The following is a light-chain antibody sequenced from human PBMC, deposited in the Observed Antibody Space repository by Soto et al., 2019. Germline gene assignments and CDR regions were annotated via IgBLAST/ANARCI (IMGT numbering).Light chain of an antibody. V-gene: IGKV1-39*01. Sequence: DIHRTKSPSSLSASVGDRVTITCRTSQSISSYLNWYQQKPGKVPKLLIYAASSLQSGVPSRFSGSGSGTDFTLTSSSLQPEDFATYYCQQSYSTPRTFGQGTKVDIK. CDR1: QSISSY. CDR3: QQSYSTPRT. J-gene: IGKJ1*01. CDR2: AAS.